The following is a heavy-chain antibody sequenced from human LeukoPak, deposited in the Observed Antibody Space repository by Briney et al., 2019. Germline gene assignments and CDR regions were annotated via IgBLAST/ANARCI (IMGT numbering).Heavy chain of an antibody. CDR3: ARAAPYSSSWYYFDY. CDR2: ISSSGSTI. J-gene: IGHJ4*02. CDR1: GFTFSDYY. D-gene: IGHD6-13*01. V-gene: IGHV3-11*04. Sequence: GGSLRLSCAASGFTFSDYYMSWIRQAPGKGLEWVSYISSSGSTIYYGDSVKGRFTISRDNSKNTLYLQMNSLRAEDTAVYYCARAAPYSSSWYYFDYWGQGTLVTVSS.